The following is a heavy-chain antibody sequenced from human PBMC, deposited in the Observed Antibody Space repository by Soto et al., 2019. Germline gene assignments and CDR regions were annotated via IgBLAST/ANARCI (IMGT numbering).Heavy chain of an antibody. CDR1: GYTFTSYG. V-gene: IGHV1-18*01. CDR3: ARDTYYYDSSGYPAKYYGMDV. Sequence: ASVKVSCKASGYTFTSYGISWVRQAPGQGLEWMGWISAYNGNTNYAQKLQGRVTMASDTSTSTAYMELRSLRSDDTAVYYCARDTYYYDSSGYPAKYYGMDVWGQGTTVTVSS. J-gene: IGHJ6*02. D-gene: IGHD3-22*01. CDR2: ISAYNGNT.